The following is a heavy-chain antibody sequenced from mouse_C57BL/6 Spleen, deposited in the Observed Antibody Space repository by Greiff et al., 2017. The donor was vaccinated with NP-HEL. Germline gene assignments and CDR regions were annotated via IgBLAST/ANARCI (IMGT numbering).Heavy chain of an antibody. V-gene: IGHV1-53*01. Sequence: QVHVKQPGTELVKPGASVKLSCKASGYTFTSYWMHWVKQRPGQGLEWIGNINPSNGGTNYNEKFKSKATLTVDKSSSTAYMQLSSLTSEDSAVYYCARWGGSSNYWYFDVWGTGTTVTVSS. CDR3: ARWGGSSNYWYFDV. J-gene: IGHJ1*03. D-gene: IGHD1-1*01. CDR2: INPSNGGT. CDR1: GYTFTSYW.